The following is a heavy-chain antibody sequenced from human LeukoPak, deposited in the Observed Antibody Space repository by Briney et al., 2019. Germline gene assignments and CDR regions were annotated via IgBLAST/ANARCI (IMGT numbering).Heavy chain of an antibody. Sequence: SETPSLTCTVSGGSISSGDYYWSWIRQPPGKALEWIGSFLYSGNTYYNPSLKSRVTISVDTSKNQFSLKLGSVTAADTAVYYCARRSFYSMSSGFGFWGQGALVTVSS. D-gene: IGHD2/OR15-2a*01. V-gene: IGHV4-39*01. CDR3: ARRSFYSMSSGFGF. CDR2: FLYSGNT. CDR1: GGSISSGDYY. J-gene: IGHJ4*02.